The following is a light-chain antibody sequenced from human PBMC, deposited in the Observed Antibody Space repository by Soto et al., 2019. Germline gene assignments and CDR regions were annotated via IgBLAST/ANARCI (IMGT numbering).Light chain of an antibody. Sequence: QSVLTQPASVSGSPGQSITISCTGTSSDVGTYNLVSWYQLHPGKVPKLIIYEVFKRPSGVSDRFSGSKSGNTASLTISGLQAEDEADYYCSSYTSTTTRVFGTGTKVTVL. V-gene: IGLV2-14*02. CDR1: SSDVGTYNL. CDR2: EVF. CDR3: SSYTSTTTRV. J-gene: IGLJ1*01.